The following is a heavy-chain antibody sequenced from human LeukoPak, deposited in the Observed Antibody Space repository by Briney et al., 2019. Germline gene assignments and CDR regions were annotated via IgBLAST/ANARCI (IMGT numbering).Heavy chain of an antibody. CDR2: IIWNGGST. Sequence: PGRSLRPAWAAAGFTFDDYGMGSARPAPGKWLELVSGIIWNGGSTGYADTVKGRFTISRAKAKNSLNLQMKSLRAEHTASDCCARGRGATVPTLCYYWGQGNLVTVSS. CDR3: ARGRGATVPTLCYY. D-gene: IGHD4-17*01. V-gene: IGHV3-20*04. J-gene: IGHJ4*02. CDR1: GFTFDDYG.